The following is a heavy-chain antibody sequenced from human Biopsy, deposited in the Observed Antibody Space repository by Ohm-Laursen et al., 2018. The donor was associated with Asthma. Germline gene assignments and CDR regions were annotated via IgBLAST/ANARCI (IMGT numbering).Heavy chain of an antibody. CDR2: ISYDGSSI. V-gene: IGHV3-30-3*01. CDR3: AREGVAGTHIED. D-gene: IGHD6-19*01. J-gene: IGHJ4*02. CDR1: GFTFNSYD. Sequence: SLRLSCAASGFTFNSYDIHWVRQAPGKGLEWVAVISYDGSSIYYADSVKGRFTISRDNSKNTLSLQMNSLTAEDTAVYYCAREGVAGTHIEDWGQGTLVTVSS.